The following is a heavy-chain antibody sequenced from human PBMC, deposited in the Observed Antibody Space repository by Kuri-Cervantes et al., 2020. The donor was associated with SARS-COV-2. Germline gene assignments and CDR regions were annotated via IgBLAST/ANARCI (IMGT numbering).Heavy chain of an antibody. CDR3: AREEVLAVAGTGGFDY. J-gene: IGHJ4*02. CDR1: GFTFSNYA. CDR2: ISYDGSNK. D-gene: IGHD6-19*01. V-gene: IGHV3-30-3*01. Sequence: GESLKISCAASGFTFSNYAMHWVRQAPGKGLEWVAVISYDGSNKYYADSVKGRFTISRDNSKNTLYLQMNSLRAEDTAVYYCAREEVLAVAGTGGFDYWGQGTLVTVSS.